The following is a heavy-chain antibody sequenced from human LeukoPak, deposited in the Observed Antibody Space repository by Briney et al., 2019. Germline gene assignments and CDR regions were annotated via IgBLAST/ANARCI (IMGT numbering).Heavy chain of an antibody. CDR2: IYYSGST. V-gene: IGHV4-61*01. D-gene: IGHD6-25*01. CDR1: GGSISSGSYY. Sequence: PSETLSLTCTVSGGSISSGSYYWSWIRQPPGKGLEWIGYIYYSGSTNYNPSLKSRVTISVDTSKNQFSLKLSSVTAADTAVYYCARGGRIAALDYWGQGTLVTVSS. J-gene: IGHJ4*02. CDR3: ARGGRIAALDY.